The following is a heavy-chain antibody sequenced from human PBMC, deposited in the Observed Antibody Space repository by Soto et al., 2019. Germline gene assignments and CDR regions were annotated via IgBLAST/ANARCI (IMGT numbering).Heavy chain of an antibody. CDR3: AREIGVTAARQVDY. Sequence: PSETLSLTCAVYGGSFSGYYWSWIRQPPGKGLEWIGEINHSGSTNYNPSLKSRVTISVDTSKNQFSLKLSSVTAADTAVYYCAREIGVTAARQVDYWGQGTLVTVSS. CDR2: INHSGST. V-gene: IGHV4-34*01. D-gene: IGHD6-6*01. CDR1: GGSFSGYY. J-gene: IGHJ4*02.